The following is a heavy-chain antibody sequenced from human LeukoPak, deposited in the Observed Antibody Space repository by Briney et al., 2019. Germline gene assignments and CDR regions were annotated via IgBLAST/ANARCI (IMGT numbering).Heavy chain of an antibody. CDR1: GASVTTYH. CDR2: IYVDVAT. J-gene: IGHJ4*02. Sequence: PSETLSLTCTVSGASVTTYHWRWIRQPAGKGLEWIGRIYVDVATNYNSSLKSRVTMSVDRSKNQFSLKLDSLTAADTAVYYCAKVGKNYVFDYWGQGTLVTVSS. D-gene: IGHD3-10*02. CDR3: AKVGKNYVFDY. V-gene: IGHV4-4*07.